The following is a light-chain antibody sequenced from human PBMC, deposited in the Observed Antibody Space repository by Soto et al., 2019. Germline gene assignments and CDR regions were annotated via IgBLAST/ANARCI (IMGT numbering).Light chain of an antibody. CDR2: LEGSGSY. Sequence: QSVLTQSSSASASLGSSVKLTCTLGSGHSTYIIAWHQQQPGKAPRYLMKLEGSGSYNKGSGIPDRFSGSSSGADRYLTISNLQFEDEADYYCETWDTNVVVFGGGTKLTVL. V-gene: IGLV4-60*02. CDR1: SGHSTYI. CDR3: ETWDTNVVV. J-gene: IGLJ2*01.